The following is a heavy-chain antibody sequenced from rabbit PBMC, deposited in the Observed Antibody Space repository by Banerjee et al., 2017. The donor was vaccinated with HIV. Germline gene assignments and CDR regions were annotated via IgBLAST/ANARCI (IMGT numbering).Heavy chain of an antibody. Sequence: VKPEGSLTITCTASGFSFSNEYVMCWVRQAPGKELEWIACINTSSGNTVYASWAKGRFTISKTSSTTVTLQMTSLTAADTATYFCARRNGPSGYYGLWGPGTLVTVS. D-gene: IGHD1-1*01. CDR1: GFSFSNEYV. CDR3: ARRNGPSGYYGL. J-gene: IGHJ4*01. V-gene: IGHV1S45*01. CDR2: INTSSGNT.